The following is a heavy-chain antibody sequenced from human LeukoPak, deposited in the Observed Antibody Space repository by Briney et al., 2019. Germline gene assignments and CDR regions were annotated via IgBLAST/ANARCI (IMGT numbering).Heavy chain of an antibody. CDR3: TRNGYGSY. D-gene: IGHD5-12*01. CDR2: ISYDGSNK. J-gene: IGHJ4*02. V-gene: IGHV3-30*03. Sequence: PGGSLRLSCAASGFAFSNYGMHWVRQAPGKGLEWVTLISYDGSNKYYADSVKGRFTISRDNSKNTLYLQMNSLRAEDTAVYCCTRNGYGSYWGQGTLVTVSS. CDR1: GFAFSNYG.